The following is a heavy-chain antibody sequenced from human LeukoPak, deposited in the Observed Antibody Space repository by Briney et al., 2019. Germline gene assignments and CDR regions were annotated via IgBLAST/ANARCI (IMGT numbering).Heavy chain of an antibody. CDR2: ISNDTTAT. CDR3: AKDPSGGGRDY. Sequence: PGGSLRLSCVASGFSFRSYSMNWIRQAPGKGLEWVSYISNDTTATQYADSVKGRFTISRDNSKNTLYLQMNSLRAEDTAVYYCAKDPSGGGRDYWGQGTLVTVSS. J-gene: IGHJ4*02. D-gene: IGHD3-16*01. V-gene: IGHV3-48*01. CDR1: GFSFRSYS.